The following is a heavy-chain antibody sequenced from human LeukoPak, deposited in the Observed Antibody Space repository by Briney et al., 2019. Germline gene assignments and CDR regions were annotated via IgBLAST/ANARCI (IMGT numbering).Heavy chain of an antibody. Sequence: GGSLRLSCEASGFIFSSYWMSWVRQAPGKGLGWVANMKQDGSDKYYADSVKGRFTISRDNAKNSLDLQMNSLRVEDTAVYYCARTGAVCRGGSCYYSFDYWGQGTLVTVSS. CDR3: ARTGAVCRGGSCYYSFDY. D-gene: IGHD2-15*01. CDR2: MKQDGSDK. CDR1: GFIFSSYW. J-gene: IGHJ4*02. V-gene: IGHV3-7*01.